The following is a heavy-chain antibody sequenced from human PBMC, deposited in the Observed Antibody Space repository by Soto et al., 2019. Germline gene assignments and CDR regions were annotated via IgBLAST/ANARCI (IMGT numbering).Heavy chain of an antibody. D-gene: IGHD6-13*01. CDR3: AREDAAAAAGYYYYYYGMDV. J-gene: IGHJ6*02. V-gene: IGHV4-30-4*01. Sequence: LSLTCTVSGGSISSGDYYWSWIRQPPGKGLEWIGYIYYSGSTYYNPSLKSRVTISVDTSKNQFSLKLSSVTAADTAVYYCAREDAAAAAGYYYYYYGMDVWGQGTTVTVSS. CDR1: GGSISSGDYY. CDR2: IYYSGST.